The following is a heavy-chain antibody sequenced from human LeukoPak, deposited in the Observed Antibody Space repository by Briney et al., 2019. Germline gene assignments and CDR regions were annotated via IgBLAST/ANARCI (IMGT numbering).Heavy chain of an antibody. Sequence: PSETLSLTCTVSGGSISSCYWSWIRQPPGKGLEWIGYIYYSGSTNYNPSLKSRVTISVDTSKNQFSLKLSSVTAADTAVYYCARGGGLHPGDFDYWGQGTLVTVSP. CDR3: ARGGGLHPGDFDY. D-gene: IGHD3-16*01. V-gene: IGHV4-59*01. J-gene: IGHJ4*02. CDR1: GGSISSCY. CDR2: IYYSGST.